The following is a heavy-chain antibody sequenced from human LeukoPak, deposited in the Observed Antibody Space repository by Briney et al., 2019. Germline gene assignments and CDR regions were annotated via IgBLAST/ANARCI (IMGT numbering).Heavy chain of an antibody. V-gene: IGHV1-2*02. Sequence: ASVKVSCKASGYTFTGYYMHWVRQAPGQGLEWMGWINPNSGGTNYAQKFQGRVTMTRDTSISTAYMELSRLRSEDTAVYYCAATPNYDFWSGYLSGMDVWGQGTTVTVSS. J-gene: IGHJ6*02. CDR3: AATPNYDFWSGYLSGMDV. CDR1: GYTFTGYY. D-gene: IGHD3-3*01. CDR2: INPNSGGT.